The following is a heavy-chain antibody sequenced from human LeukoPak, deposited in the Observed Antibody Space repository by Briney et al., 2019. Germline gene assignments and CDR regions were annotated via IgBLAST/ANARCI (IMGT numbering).Heavy chain of an antibody. CDR2: ISAYNGNT. CDR1: GYTFTTYL. D-gene: IGHD3-10*01. V-gene: IGHV1-18*01. Sequence: ASVKVSCKASGYTFTTYLISWVRQGPRQGLEWMGWISAYNGNTNYAQKLQGRVTMTTDTSTSTAYMELMSLRSDDTAVYYCARGPLYGSGSYHFDYWGQGTLVTVSS. J-gene: IGHJ4*02. CDR3: ARGPLYGSGSYHFDY.